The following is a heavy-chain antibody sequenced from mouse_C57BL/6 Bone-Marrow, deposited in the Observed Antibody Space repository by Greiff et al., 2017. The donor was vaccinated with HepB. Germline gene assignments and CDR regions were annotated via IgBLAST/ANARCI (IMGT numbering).Heavy chain of an antibody. J-gene: IGHJ2*01. Sequence: VQLKQSGPELVKPGASVKISCKASGYSFTDYNMNWVKQSNGKSLEWIGVINPNYGTTSYNQKFKGKATLTVDQSSSTAYMQLNSLTSEDSAVYYCALYYYGSRGYYFDYWGQGTTLTVSS. CDR3: ALYYYGSRGYYFDY. D-gene: IGHD1-1*01. CDR1: GYSFTDYN. CDR2: INPNYGTT. V-gene: IGHV1-39*01.